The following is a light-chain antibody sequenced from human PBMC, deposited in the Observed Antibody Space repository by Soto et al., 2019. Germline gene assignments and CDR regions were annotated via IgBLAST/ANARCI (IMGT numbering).Light chain of an antibody. Sequence: EIVLTQSPATLSLSPGERATLSCRASQSVSSYLAWYKQKPGQAPRLLIYDASNRATGIPARFSGSGSGTDFSFIISSLEPEDFAVYYCQQRSNWPITFGQGTRLEIK. CDR1: QSVSSY. V-gene: IGKV3-11*01. CDR3: QQRSNWPIT. J-gene: IGKJ5*01. CDR2: DAS.